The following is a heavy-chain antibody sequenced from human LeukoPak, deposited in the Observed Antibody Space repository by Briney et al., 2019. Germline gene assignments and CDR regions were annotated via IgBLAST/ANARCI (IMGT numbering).Heavy chain of an antibody. CDR2: IYYSGST. J-gene: IGHJ6*03. CDR1: GGSISSYY. V-gene: IGHV4-59*01. CDR3: ARVIRGGSCSYYYYYMDV. Sequence: SETLSLTCTVSGGSISSYYWSWIRQPPGKGLEWIGYIYYSGSTNYNPSLKSRVTISVDTSKNQFSLKLSSVTAADTAVYYCARVIRGGSCSYYYYYMDVWGKGTTVTISS. D-gene: IGHD2-15*01.